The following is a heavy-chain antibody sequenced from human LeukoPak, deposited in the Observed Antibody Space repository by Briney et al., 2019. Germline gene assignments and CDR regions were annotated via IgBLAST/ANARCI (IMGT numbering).Heavy chain of an antibody. Sequence: GGSLRLSCAASGFTFSSYWMSWVRQAPGKGLEWVANIKQEGSEKYYVDSVKGRFTISRDNAKNSLYLQMNSLRAEDTAVYYCAREKRVIAVAANWFDPWGQGTLVTVSS. J-gene: IGHJ5*02. CDR1: GFTFSSYW. D-gene: IGHD6-19*01. V-gene: IGHV3-7*01. CDR3: AREKRVIAVAANWFDP. CDR2: IKQEGSEK.